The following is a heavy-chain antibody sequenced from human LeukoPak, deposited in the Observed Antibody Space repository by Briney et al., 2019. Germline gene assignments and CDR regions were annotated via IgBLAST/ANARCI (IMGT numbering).Heavy chain of an antibody. D-gene: IGHD2-21*01. V-gene: IGHV1-46*01. CDR1: GYTFTGYY. Sequence: GASVKVSCKASGYTFTGYYMHWVRQAPGQGLEWMGWINPSGGSTSYAQKFQGRVTMTRDTSTSTVYMELSSLRSEDTAVYYCAREGAYCGGDCYFDYWGQGTLVTVSS. CDR3: AREGAYCGGDCYFDY. J-gene: IGHJ4*02. CDR2: INPSGGST.